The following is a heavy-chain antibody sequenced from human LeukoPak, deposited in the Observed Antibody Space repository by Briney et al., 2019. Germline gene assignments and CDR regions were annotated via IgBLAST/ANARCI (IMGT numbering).Heavy chain of an antibody. CDR3: ARSYDSRGYFYYGVDV. D-gene: IGHD3-22*01. J-gene: IGHJ6*02. CDR2: IYYSGST. V-gene: IGHV4-59*01. Sequence: SETLSLTCTVSGDSISSYYWTWIRQPPGKGLEWIGYIYYSGSTDYNPSLKSRVTISVDTSKNQFSLKLTSVTTADTAVYFCARSYDSRGYFYYGVDVWGQGTTVTVSS. CDR1: GDSISSYY.